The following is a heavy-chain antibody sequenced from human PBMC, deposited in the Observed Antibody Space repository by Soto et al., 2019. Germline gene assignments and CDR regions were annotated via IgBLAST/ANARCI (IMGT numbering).Heavy chain of an antibody. D-gene: IGHD6-6*01. CDR3: ARDIGRRHSSSSIAFDY. CDR1: GGTFSSYA. J-gene: IGHJ4*02. V-gene: IGHV1-69*13. CDR2: IIPIFGTA. Sequence: SVKVSCKASGGTFSSYAISWVRQAPGQGLEWMGGIIPIFGTANYAQKFQGRVTITADESTSTAYMELSSLRSEDTAVYYCARDIGRRHSSSSIAFDYWGQGTLVTVSS.